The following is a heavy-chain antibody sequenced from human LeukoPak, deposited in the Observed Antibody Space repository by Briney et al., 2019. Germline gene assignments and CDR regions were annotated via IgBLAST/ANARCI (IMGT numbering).Heavy chain of an antibody. Sequence: PSETLSLTCTVSGGSISSYYWSWIRQPPGKGLEWIGYIYYSGSTNYNPSLKSRVTISVDTSKNQFSLKLSSVTAADTAVYYCARVGAPPSNYPYYYYYMDVWGKGTTVTVSS. CDR1: GGSISSYY. CDR3: ARVGAPPSNYPYYYYYMDV. J-gene: IGHJ6*03. D-gene: IGHD4-11*01. V-gene: IGHV4-59*01. CDR2: IYYSGST.